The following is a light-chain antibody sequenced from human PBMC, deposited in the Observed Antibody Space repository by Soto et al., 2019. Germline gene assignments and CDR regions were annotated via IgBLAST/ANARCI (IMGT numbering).Light chain of an antibody. Sequence: QSALTQPASVSRSPGQSITISCTGTSSDVGSYNLVSWYQQHPGKAPKLMISEVTKRPSGISARFSGSKSGNTASLTISGLQAEDESDYYCCSYAGSSTWVFGGGTKLTVL. V-gene: IGLV2-23*02. CDR1: SSDVGSYNL. J-gene: IGLJ3*02. CDR3: CSYAGSSTWV. CDR2: EVT.